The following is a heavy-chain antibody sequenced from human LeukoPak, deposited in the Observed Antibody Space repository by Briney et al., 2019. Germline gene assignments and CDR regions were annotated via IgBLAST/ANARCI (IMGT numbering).Heavy chain of an antibody. V-gene: IGHV4-59*12. J-gene: IGHJ6*02. CDR3: ARRIVVVPAASYYYYGMDV. CDR2: IYYSGST. Sequence: SETLSLTCTVSGGSISSYYWSWIRQPPGKGLEWIGYIYYSGSTNYNPSLKSRVTISVDTSKNQFSLKLSSVTAADTAVYYCARRIVVVPAASYYYYGMDVWGQGTTVTVSS. D-gene: IGHD2-2*01. CDR1: GGSISSYY.